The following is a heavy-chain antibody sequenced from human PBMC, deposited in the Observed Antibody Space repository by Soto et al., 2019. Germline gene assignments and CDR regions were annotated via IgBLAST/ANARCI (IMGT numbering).Heavy chain of an antibody. J-gene: IGHJ4*02. CDR3: ARGPYDSSGPWGYFDY. CDR1: GGTFSSYA. V-gene: IGHV1-69*06. Sequence: SVKVSCKASGGTFSSYAISWVRQAPGQGLEWMGGIIPIFGTANYAQKFQGRVTITADRSTSTAYMELSSLRSEDTAVYYCARGPYDSSGPWGYFDYWGQGTLVTVSS. D-gene: IGHD3-22*01. CDR2: IIPIFGTA.